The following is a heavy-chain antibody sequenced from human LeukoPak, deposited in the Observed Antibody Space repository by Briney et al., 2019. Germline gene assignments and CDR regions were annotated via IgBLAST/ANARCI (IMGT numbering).Heavy chain of an antibody. D-gene: IGHD5-12*01. CDR2: ISGSGGST. Sequence: GGSLRLSCAASGFTFSSYAMSWVRQAPGKGLEWVSAISGSGGSTYYADSVKGRFTISRDNSKNTLYLQMNSLRAEDAAVYYCAKGEKMATTLDYWGQGTLVTVSS. V-gene: IGHV3-23*01. CDR1: GFTFSSYA. J-gene: IGHJ4*02. CDR3: AKGEKMATTLDY.